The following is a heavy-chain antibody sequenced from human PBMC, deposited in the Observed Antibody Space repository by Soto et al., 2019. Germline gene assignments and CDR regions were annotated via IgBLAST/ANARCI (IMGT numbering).Heavy chain of an antibody. CDR3: ARHVRPSTTPRRDWFDP. J-gene: IGHJ5*02. Sequence: SETLSLTCTVSSGSISSSSYYWGWIRQPPGQGLEWIGSIYYSGDTYHNPSLKSRVTMSVDTSMNQFALRLTSVTAADTAVDYCARHVRPSTTPRRDWFDPWGQGTLFTVAS. V-gene: IGHV4-39*01. D-gene: IGHD3-10*02. CDR2: IYYSGDT. CDR1: SGSISSSSYY.